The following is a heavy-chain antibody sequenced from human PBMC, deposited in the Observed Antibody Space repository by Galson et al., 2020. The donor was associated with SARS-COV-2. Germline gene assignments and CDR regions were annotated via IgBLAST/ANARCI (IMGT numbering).Heavy chain of an antibody. CDR1: GYCISDGFY. CDR2: VFYDGTT. V-gene: IGHV4-38-2*01. J-gene: IGHJ4*02. Sequence: SQTLSLTCAVSGYCISDGFYWGWLRQPPGKGLEWIGSVFYDGTTYYNPSLKSRVAMSVDTSKNQFSLRLSSVTAADTAVYHCARVIIASGILDSWGQGTLVTVSS. D-gene: IGHD1-26*01. CDR3: ARVIIASGILDS.